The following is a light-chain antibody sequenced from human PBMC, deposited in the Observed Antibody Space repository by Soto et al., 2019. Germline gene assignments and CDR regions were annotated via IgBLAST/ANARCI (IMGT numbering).Light chain of an antibody. CDR3: QQTYSTPYT. J-gene: IGKJ2*01. V-gene: IGKV1-39*01. CDR2: TSG. Sequence: IQMTQSPSSLSASVGDRVTITCRASQRITTYLNWYQQKPGNAPKLLITTSGTLQRGVPSRFSGSGSGTDFTLTITSLQREDFATYFCQQTYSTPYTFVQGTKLEVK. CDR1: QRITTY.